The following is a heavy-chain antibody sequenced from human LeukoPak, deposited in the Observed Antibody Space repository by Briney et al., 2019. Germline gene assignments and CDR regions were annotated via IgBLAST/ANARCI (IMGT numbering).Heavy chain of an antibody. CDR3: AREYGSGRNHFDY. CDR2: IKQDESEK. V-gene: IGHV3-7*01. D-gene: IGHD3-10*01. Sequence: GGSLRLSCAASGFTFSSYWMSWVRQAPGKGLEWVANIKQDESEKYYVDSVKGRFTISRDNAKNSLSLQVNSLRAEDTAVYYCAREYGSGRNHFDYWGQGTLVTVSS. CDR1: GFTFSSYW. J-gene: IGHJ4*02.